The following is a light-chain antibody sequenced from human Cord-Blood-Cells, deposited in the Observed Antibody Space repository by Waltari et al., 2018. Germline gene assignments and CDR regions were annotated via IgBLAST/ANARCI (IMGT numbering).Light chain of an antibody. V-gene: IGKV3-15*01. J-gene: IGKJ4*01. CDR1: QSVSSN. CDR2: GAS. CDR3: QQYNNWPLT. Sequence: EIVMTQSPAPLPVSPGERATLSCRASQSVSSNLAWYQQKPGQAPRLLIYGASTRATGIPARFSGSGSGTEFTLTISSLQSEDFAVYYCQQYNNWPLTFGGGTKVEIK.